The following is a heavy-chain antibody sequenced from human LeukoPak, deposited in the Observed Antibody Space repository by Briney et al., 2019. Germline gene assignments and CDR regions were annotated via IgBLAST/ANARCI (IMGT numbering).Heavy chain of an antibody. CDR3: AKGVLTTLTPFDY. V-gene: IGHV3-53*01. CDR1: GFTVSSNY. CDR2: IYSGGTT. D-gene: IGHD4-17*01. Sequence: PGGSLRLSCAASGFTVSSNYMSWVRQAPGKGLEWVSFIYSGGTTNYADSVKGRFTISRDNSKDTLYLQMNSLRAEDTAVYFCAKGVLTTLTPFDYWGQGTLVTVSS. J-gene: IGHJ4*02.